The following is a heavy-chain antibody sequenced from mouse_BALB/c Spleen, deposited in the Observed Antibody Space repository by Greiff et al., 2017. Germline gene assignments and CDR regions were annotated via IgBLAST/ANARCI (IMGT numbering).Heavy chain of an antibody. J-gene: IGHJ4*01. D-gene: IGHD1-1*02. CDR1: GFTFSSFG. CDR2: ISSGSSTI. CDR3: ARGGGNYAMDY. Sequence: EVKLMESGGGLVQPGGSRKLSCAASGFTFSSFGMHWVRQAPEKGLEWVAYISSGSSTIYYADTVKGRFTISRDNPKNTLSLQMTSLRSEDTAMYYCARGGGNYAMDYWGQGTSVTVSS. V-gene: IGHV5-17*02.